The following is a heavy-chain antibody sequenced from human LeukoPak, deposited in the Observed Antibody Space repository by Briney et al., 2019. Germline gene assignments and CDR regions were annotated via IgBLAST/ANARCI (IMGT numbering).Heavy chain of an antibody. J-gene: IGHJ4*02. CDR3: ARLTRAAPYFDY. Sequence: PSETLSLTCTVSGGSISSHYWSWIRQPPGKGLEWIGYIYYSGSTNYNPSLKSRVTISVDTSKNQFSLKLSSVTAADTAVYYCARLTRAAPYFDYWGQGTLVTVSS. CDR2: IYYSGST. V-gene: IGHV4-59*08. D-gene: IGHD1/OR15-1a*01. CDR1: GGSISSHY.